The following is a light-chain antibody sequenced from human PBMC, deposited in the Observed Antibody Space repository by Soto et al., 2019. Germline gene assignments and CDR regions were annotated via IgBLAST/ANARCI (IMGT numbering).Light chain of an antibody. CDR1: SSDVGGYNF. CDR3: CSYAGSYPLWV. CDR2: DVS. V-gene: IGLV2-11*01. Sequence: QSALTQPRSVSGSPGQSVAISCTGTSSDVGGYNFVSWYQQHPGKGPKLIIYDVSKRPSGVPDRFSGSKSGNTASLTLSGLQAEDEADYYCCSYAGSYPLWVFGGGTKVTVL. J-gene: IGLJ3*02.